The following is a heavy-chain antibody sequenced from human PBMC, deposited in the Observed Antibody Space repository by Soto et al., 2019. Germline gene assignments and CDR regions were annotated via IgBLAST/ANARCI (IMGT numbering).Heavy chain of an antibody. CDR3: ARVACSGGSCSSLLGYYYMDV. Sequence: QVQLQQSGPGLVKPSQTLSLTCAISGDSVSSNSAAWNWIRQSPSRGLEWLGRTYYRSKWYNDYAVSVKSRITINPDTSKNQFSLQLNSVTPEDTAVYYCARVACSGGSCSSLLGYYYMDVWGKGTTVTVSS. CDR2: TYYRSKWYN. V-gene: IGHV6-1*01. D-gene: IGHD2-15*01. J-gene: IGHJ6*03. CDR1: GDSVSSNSAA.